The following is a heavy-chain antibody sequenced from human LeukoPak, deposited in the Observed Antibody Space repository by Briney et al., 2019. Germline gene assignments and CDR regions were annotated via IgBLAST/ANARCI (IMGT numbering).Heavy chain of an antibody. CDR3: VRGTRSAFDR. V-gene: IGHV6-1*01. Sequence: SQTLSLTCAISGDSVSASSTAWNWIRQSPSRGLEWLGRTYYTSKWFNDYAVSAKSRININPDTSKNQFSLQLNSVTPEDTAVYYCVRGTRSAFDRWGQGTLVTVSS. CDR1: GDSVSASSTA. D-gene: IGHD2-2*01. J-gene: IGHJ4*02. CDR2: TYYTSKWFN.